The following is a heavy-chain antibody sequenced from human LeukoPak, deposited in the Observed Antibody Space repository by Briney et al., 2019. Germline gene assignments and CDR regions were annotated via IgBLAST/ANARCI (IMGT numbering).Heavy chain of an antibody. Sequence: ASVKVSCKASGYTFTSYDINWVRQATGQGLEWMGWMNPNSGNTGYAQKFQGRVTITRNTSISTAYMELSSLRSEDTAVYYCARGGDAFRYYYYYMDVWGKGTTVTVSS. D-gene: IGHD5-24*01. CDR2: MNPNSGNT. V-gene: IGHV1-8*03. CDR1: GYTFTSYD. CDR3: ARGGDAFRYYYYYMDV. J-gene: IGHJ6*03.